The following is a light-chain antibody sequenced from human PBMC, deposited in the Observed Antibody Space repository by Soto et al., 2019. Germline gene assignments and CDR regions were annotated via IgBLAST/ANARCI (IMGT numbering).Light chain of an antibody. J-gene: IGKJ2*01. CDR1: QRISSN. CDR2: GAS. Sequence: EIVMTQSPDTLSVSPGERATLSCRASQRISSNLAWYQQKPGQAPRLLIYGASTRATGVPARFSGSGSETDFTLTISNLQSDDCAVYYCQHYNNWPPYTFGQGTKLEIK. CDR3: QHYNNWPPYT. V-gene: IGKV3D-15*01.